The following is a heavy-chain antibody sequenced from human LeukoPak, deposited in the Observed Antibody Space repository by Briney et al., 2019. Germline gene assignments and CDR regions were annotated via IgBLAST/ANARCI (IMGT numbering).Heavy chain of an antibody. J-gene: IGHJ4*02. CDR2: INHSGST. CDR1: GGSFSGYY. D-gene: IGHD1-26*01. Sequence: SETLSLTCAVYGGSFSGYYWSWIRQPPGKGLEWIGEINHSGSTNYNPSLKSRVTISVDTSKNQFSLKLSSVTAADTAVYYCARRGGSYESYFDYWGQGTLVTVSS. CDR3: ARRGGSYESYFDY. V-gene: IGHV4-34*01.